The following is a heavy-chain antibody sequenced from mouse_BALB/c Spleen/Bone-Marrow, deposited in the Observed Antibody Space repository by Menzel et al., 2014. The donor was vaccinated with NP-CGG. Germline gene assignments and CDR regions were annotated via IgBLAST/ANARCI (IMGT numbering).Heavy chain of an antibody. CDR2: IYPGSGRT. D-gene: IGHD2-10*01. J-gene: IGHJ2*01. CDR1: GYTFTSYW. Sequence: LQQSGSELVRPGASVKLSCKASGYTFTSYWMHWVRQRHGQGLEWIGNIYPGSGRTYYDEKFKNKVSLPVDTSSSTAYMHLSSLSSEDSAVYYCTRREGAYYGNYVGYFDYWGQGTTPTVSS. CDR3: TRREGAYYGNYVGYFDY. V-gene: IGHV1S22*01.